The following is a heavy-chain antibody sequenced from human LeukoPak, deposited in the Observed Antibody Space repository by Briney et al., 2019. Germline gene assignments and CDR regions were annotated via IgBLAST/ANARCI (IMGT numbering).Heavy chain of an antibody. CDR3: AKVGGGHDY. Sequence: GGSLRLSCAASGFTFSSYGMHWVRQAPGKGLEWVAVISYDGSNKYYGDSVKGRFTISRDNSKNTLYLQMNSLRAEDTAVYYCAKVGGGHDYWGQGTLVTVSS. CDR1: GFTFSSYG. J-gene: IGHJ4*02. D-gene: IGHD2-15*01. V-gene: IGHV3-30*18. CDR2: ISYDGSNK.